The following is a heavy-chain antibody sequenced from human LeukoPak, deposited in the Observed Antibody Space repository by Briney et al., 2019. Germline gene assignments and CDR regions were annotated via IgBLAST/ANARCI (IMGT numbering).Heavy chain of an antibody. V-gene: IGHV1-18*01. Sequence: ASVKVSCKASGYTFTSYDINWVRQATGQGLEWMGWMNPNSGNTNYAQKLQGRVTMTTDTSTSTAYMELRSLRSDDTAVYYCARDYYYGSGSGNFDYWGQGTLVTVSS. CDR1: GYTFTSYD. CDR3: ARDYYYGSGSGNFDY. CDR2: MNPNSGNT. J-gene: IGHJ4*02. D-gene: IGHD3-10*01.